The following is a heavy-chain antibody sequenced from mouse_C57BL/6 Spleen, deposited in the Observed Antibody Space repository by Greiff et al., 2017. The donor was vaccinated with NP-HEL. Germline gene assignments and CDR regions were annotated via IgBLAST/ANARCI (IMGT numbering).Heavy chain of an antibody. CDR1: GYTFTSYW. D-gene: IGHD2-4*01. V-gene: IGHV1-69*01. CDR2: IDPSDSYT. CDR3: ARSRDYDYAMDY. J-gene: IGHJ4*01. Sequence: QVQLKQPGAELVMPGASVKLSCKASGYTFTSYWMHWVKQRPGQGLEWIGEIDPSDSYTNYNQKFKGKSTLTVDKSSSTAYMQLSSLTSEDSAVYYCARSRDYDYAMDYWGQGTSVTVSS.